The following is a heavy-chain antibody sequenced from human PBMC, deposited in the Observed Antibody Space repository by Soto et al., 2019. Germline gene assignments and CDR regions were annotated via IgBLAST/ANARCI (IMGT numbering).Heavy chain of an antibody. CDR3: AQSPRLTEAFDI. CDR2: IYPGDSDT. CDR1: GYSFTSYW. J-gene: IGHJ3*02. Sequence: GESLKLSCKFCGYSFTSYWIGWVRQMPGKGLEWMGIIYPGDSDTRYSPSFQGHVTISADKSFTTAYLQWSSLKASDTAMYYCAQSPRLTEAFDIWGQGTMVTVSS. V-gene: IGHV5-51*01.